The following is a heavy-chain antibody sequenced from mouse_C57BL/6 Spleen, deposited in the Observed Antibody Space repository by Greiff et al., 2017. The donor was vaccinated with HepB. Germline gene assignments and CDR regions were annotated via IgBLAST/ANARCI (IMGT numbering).Heavy chain of an antibody. Sequence: QVQLQQPGAELVMPGASVKLSCKASGYTFTSYWMHWVKQRPGQGLEWIGEIDPSDSYTNYNQKFKGKSTLTVDKSSSTAYMQLSSLTSEDSAVYYCARRGDYDVKDYYAMDYWGQGTSVTVSS. CDR3: ARRGDYDVKDYYAMDY. D-gene: IGHD2-4*01. V-gene: IGHV1-69*01. CDR1: GYTFTSYW. J-gene: IGHJ4*01. CDR2: IDPSDSYT.